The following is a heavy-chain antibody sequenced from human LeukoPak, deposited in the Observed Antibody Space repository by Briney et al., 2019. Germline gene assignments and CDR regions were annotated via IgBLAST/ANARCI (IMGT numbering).Heavy chain of an antibody. J-gene: IGHJ3*02. CDR1: GGSISSYY. V-gene: IGHV4-59*01. D-gene: IGHD1-26*01. Sequence: SETLSLTCTVSGGSISSYYWSWIRQPPGKGLEWIGYIYYSGSTNYNPSLKSRVTISVDTSKNQFSLKLSSVTAADTAAYYCARRIGGSHDAFDIWGQGTMVTVSS. CDR2: IYYSGST. CDR3: ARRIGGSHDAFDI.